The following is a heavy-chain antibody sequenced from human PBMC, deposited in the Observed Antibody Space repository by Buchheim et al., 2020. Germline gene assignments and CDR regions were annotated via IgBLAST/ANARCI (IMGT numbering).Heavy chain of an antibody. Sequence: QVQLVESGGGVVQPGRSLRLSCAASGFTFSSYAMHWVRQAPGKGLEWVAVISYDGSNKYYADSVKGRFTISRDNSKNTLYLQMNSLRAEDTAVYYCARVDILTGYYMRCWGQGTL. D-gene: IGHD3-9*01. CDR3: ARVDILTGYYMRC. J-gene: IGHJ4*02. V-gene: IGHV3-30*04. CDR1: GFTFSSYA. CDR2: ISYDGSNK.